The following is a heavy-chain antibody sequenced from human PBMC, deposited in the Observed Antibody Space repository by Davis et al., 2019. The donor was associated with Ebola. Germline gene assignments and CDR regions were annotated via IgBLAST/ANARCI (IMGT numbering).Heavy chain of an antibody. D-gene: IGHD6-19*01. CDR1: GGPISSSGYY. J-gene: IGHJ2*01. CDR2: IYHSGST. Sequence: PSETLSLTCTVLGGPISSSGYYWGWIRQPPGKGLEWIGIIYHSGSTYYNLSLKSRVTLFVDTSKNQFSLKLNSVTAADTAVYYCARGRYSSGWYNWYFDLWGRGTQVTVSS. CDR3: ARGRYSSGWYNWYFDL. V-gene: IGHV4-39*01.